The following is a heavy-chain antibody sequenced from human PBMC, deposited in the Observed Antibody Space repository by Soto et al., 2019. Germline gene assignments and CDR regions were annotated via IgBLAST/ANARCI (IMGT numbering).Heavy chain of an antibody. CDR3: ARDGSGFHWYFDV. CDR1: GDSVSSVTAT. D-gene: IGHD6-19*01. CDR2: TYYRSKWYY. J-gene: IGHJ2*01. Sequence: QVQLQQSGPGLVKPSQTLSLMCDISGDSVSSVTATWSWIRQSPSRGLEWLGRTYYRSKWYYDSAGSAKSRIVITPDTSKNQLTLDLNSVTPEDTAVYFCARDGSGFHWYFDVWGRGTLVTVSS. V-gene: IGHV6-1*01.